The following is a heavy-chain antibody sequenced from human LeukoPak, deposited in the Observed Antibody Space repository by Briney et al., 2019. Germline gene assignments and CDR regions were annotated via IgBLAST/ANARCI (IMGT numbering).Heavy chain of an antibody. Sequence: GESLKISCKGSGYSFTSYWIGWVRQMPGKGLEWMGIIYPGDSDTRYSLSFQGQVTISADKSISTAYLQWSSLKASDTAMYYCARHGPDEWELPHRGFDYWGQGTLVTVSS. J-gene: IGHJ4*02. CDR2: IYPGDSDT. V-gene: IGHV5-51*01. CDR1: GYSFTSYW. CDR3: ARHGPDEWELPHRGFDY. D-gene: IGHD1-26*01.